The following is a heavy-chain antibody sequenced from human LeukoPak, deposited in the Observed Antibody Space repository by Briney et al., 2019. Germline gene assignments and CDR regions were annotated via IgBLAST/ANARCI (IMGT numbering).Heavy chain of an antibody. D-gene: IGHD1-26*01. Sequence: GGSLRLSCAASGFTFSNYGMHWVRQAPGKGLEWVALIWYDGSNKFYADSVKGRFTISRDNSRGTLYLQTSSLRAEDTAMYYCAKDYSGSYQYFQHWGQGTLVTVSA. CDR3: AKDYSGSYQYFQH. V-gene: IGHV3-33*06. CDR1: GFTFSNYG. CDR2: IWYDGSNK. J-gene: IGHJ1*01.